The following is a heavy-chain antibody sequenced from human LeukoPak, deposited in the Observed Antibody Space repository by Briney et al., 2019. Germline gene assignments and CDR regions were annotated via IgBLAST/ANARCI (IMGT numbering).Heavy chain of an antibody. D-gene: IGHD3-16*01. CDR3: ARDWGLYGMDV. CDR1: GFTVSSTY. CDR2: IYSGGST. Sequence: PGGSLRLSCAASGFTVSSTYMSWVRQAPGKGLEWVSVIYSGGSTYYADSVKGRFTISRDNSKSTLYLQMNSLRAEDTAVYYCARDWGLYGMDVWGQGPTVTVSS. J-gene: IGHJ6*02. V-gene: IGHV3-66*01.